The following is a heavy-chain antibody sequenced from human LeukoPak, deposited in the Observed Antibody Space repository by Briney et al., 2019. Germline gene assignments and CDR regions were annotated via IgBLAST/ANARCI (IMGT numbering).Heavy chain of an antibody. D-gene: IGHD4-17*01. J-gene: IGHJ4*02. V-gene: IGHV3-11*01. CDR2: ISSSGSTI. CDR3: ARDPDYGDYLDY. Sequence: PGGSLRLSCAASGFTFSDYYMSWIRQAPGKGLEWVSYISSSGSTIYYADSVKGRFTISRDNAENSLYLQMNSLRAEDTAVYYCARDPDYGDYLDYWGQGTLVTVSS. CDR1: GFTFSDYY.